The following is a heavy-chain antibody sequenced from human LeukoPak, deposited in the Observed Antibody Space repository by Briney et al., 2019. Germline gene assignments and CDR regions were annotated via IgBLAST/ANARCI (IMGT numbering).Heavy chain of an antibody. CDR1: GYIFTGYY. Sequence: GASVKVSCKASGYIFTGYYMHWVRQAPGQGLEWMGWINPNSGGTNYAQKFQGRVTMTRDTSISTAYMELSRLRSDDTAVYYCATDALYDSSGYGLTGDFDYWGQGTLVTVSS. CDR2: INPNSGGT. V-gene: IGHV1-2*02. CDR3: ATDALYDSSGYGLTGDFDY. D-gene: IGHD3-22*01. J-gene: IGHJ4*02.